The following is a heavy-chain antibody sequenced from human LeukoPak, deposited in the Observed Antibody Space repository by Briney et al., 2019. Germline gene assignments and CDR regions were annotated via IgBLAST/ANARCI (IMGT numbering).Heavy chain of an antibody. CDR2: ISSSGSTI. Sequence: GGSLRLSCAASGFTFSDYYMSWIRQAPGKGLEWVSYISSSGSTIYYADSVKGRFTISRDNAKNSLYLQMNSLRAEDTAVYYCARTPPLARPDFDLWYFDLWGRGTLVTVSS. J-gene: IGHJ2*01. V-gene: IGHV3-11*01. CDR3: ARTPPLARPDFDLWYFDL. CDR1: GFTFSDYY. D-gene: IGHD3-9*01.